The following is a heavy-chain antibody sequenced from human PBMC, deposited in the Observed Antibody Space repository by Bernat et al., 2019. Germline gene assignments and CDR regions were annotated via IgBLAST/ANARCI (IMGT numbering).Heavy chain of an antibody. CDR1: GGTFSSYA. CDR2: IIPILGIA. CDR3: AHTMVRGPPDY. D-gene: IGHD3-10*01. J-gene: IGHJ4*02. V-gene: IGHV1-69*04. Sequence: QVQLVQSGAEVKKPGSSVKVSCKASGGTFSSYAISWVRQAPGQGLEWMGRIIPILGIANYAQKFQGRVTITADKATSTAYMELSSLRSEDTAVYYCAHTMVRGPPDYWGQGTLVTVSS.